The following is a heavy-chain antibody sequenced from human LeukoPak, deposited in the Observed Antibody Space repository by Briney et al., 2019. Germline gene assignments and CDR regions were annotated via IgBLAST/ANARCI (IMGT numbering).Heavy chain of an antibody. Sequence: PGESLKISCKGSGYSFTSYWIGWVRQMPGKGLEWMGWINPNSGDTNYAQKFQGRVTMTRDTSISTAYMELTRLRSDDTAVYYCATGYSSSWTAPNFDYWGQGTLVTVSS. V-gene: IGHV1-2*02. D-gene: IGHD6-13*01. CDR3: ATGYSSSWTAPNFDY. J-gene: IGHJ4*02. CDR2: INPNSGDT. CDR1: GYSFTSYW.